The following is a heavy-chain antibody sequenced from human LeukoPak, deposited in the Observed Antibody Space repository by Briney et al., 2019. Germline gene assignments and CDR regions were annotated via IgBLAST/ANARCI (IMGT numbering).Heavy chain of an antibody. J-gene: IGHJ6*02. CDR2: ISYDGSNK. CDR3: AKDHSPFGSGSYSTRYYGMDV. Sequence: PGRSLRLSCAASGFTFSSYAMHWVRQAPGKGLEWVAVISYDGSNKYYADSVKGRFTISRDNSKTTLYLQMNSLRAEDTAVYFCAKDHSPFGSGSYSTRYYGMDVWGQGTTVTVS. V-gene: IGHV3-30-3*01. CDR1: GFTFSSYA. D-gene: IGHD3-10*01.